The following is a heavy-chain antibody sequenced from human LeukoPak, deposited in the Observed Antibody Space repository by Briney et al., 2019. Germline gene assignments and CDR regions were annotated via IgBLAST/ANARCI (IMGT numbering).Heavy chain of an antibody. CDR1: GGSFSGYY. CDR2: INHSGST. CDR3: ARGTYYYDSSGYSFDY. Sequence: PSETQSLTCAVYGGSFSGYYWSWIRQPPGKGLEWIGEINHSGSTNYNPSLKSRVTISVDTSKNQFSLKLSSVTAADTAVYYCARGTYYYDSSGYSFDYWGQGTLVTVSS. J-gene: IGHJ4*02. D-gene: IGHD3-22*01. V-gene: IGHV4-34*01.